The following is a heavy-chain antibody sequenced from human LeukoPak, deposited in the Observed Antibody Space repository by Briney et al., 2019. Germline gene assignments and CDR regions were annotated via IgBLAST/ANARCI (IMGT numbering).Heavy chain of an antibody. V-gene: IGHV3-7*01. Sequence: PGGSLRLSCAASGFTLSNYWMTWVRQAPGKGLEWVANIKPDGSEKYHVDSVKGRFTISRDNAKNSLPLQMNSLRADDTAVYYCAMGKNTYVNWGQGSLVTVSS. J-gene: IGHJ4*02. CDR1: GFTLSNYW. CDR2: IKPDGSEK. CDR3: AMGKNTYVN. D-gene: IGHD3-16*01.